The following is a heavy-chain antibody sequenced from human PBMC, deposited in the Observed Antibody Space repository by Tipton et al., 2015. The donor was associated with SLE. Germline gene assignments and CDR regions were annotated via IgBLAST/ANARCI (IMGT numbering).Heavy chain of an antibody. V-gene: IGHV4-38-2*02. D-gene: IGHD5-24*01. J-gene: IGHJ3*02. CDR2: IFDSGNT. Sequence: TLSLTCTVSGHSISSGYYWSWIRQAPGKGLEWLESIFDSGNTYYNPSLKSRVTTSVDTSTNQFSLKLSSVTTAETAMYYCVGTRDAYDETGGLDIWGQGTMVTVSS. CDR3: VGTRDAYDETGGLDI. CDR1: GHSISSGYY.